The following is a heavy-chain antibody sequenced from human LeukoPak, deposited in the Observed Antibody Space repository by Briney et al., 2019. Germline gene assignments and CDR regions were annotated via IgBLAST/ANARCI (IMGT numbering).Heavy chain of an antibody. CDR2: MNPNSGNT. CDR1: GYTFTGYY. D-gene: IGHD5-24*01. CDR3: ARGVEGDP. Sequence: GAPVKVSCKASGYTFTGYYMHWVRQATGQGLEWMGWMNPNSGNTGYAQKFQGRVTITRNTSISTAYMELSSLRSEDTAVYYCARGVEGDPWGQGTLVTVSS. V-gene: IGHV1-8*03. J-gene: IGHJ5*02.